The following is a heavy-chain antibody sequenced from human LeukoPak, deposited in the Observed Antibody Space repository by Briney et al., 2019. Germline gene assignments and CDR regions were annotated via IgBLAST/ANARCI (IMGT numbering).Heavy chain of an antibody. CDR1: GITLSNYG. J-gene: IGHJ4*02. V-gene: IGHV3-23*01. D-gene: IGHD3-16*02. CDR2: LSGSAGGS. CDR3: AKRGVVVRVFLVGFHKEAYYFDS. Sequence: GGSLRLSCGVSGITLSNYGMTWVRQAPGKGLEWVAGLSGSAGGSNYADSVKGRFTISRDHSKNTLFLQMDRLRAEDTAVYFCAKRGVVVRVFLVGFHKEAYYFDSWGQGTLVTVSS.